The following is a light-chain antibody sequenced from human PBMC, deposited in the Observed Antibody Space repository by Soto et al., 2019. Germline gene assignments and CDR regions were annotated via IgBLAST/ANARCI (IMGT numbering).Light chain of an antibody. J-gene: IGKJ5*01. V-gene: IGKV3-20*01. CDR2: DAS. Sequence: EIVLTQSPDTLTVSPGERGTLPCRASQSLRSERLAWYQQKRGQAPTLLIFDASSRASGTPERFSGSGAGTNFTLTSSRLEPEDFAVYYCREYDGAPPITFGLGTRLEIK. CDR1: QSLRSER. CDR3: REYDGAPPIT.